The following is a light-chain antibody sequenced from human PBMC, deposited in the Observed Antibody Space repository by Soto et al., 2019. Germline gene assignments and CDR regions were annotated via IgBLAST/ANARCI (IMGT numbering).Light chain of an antibody. J-gene: IGLJ3*02. CDR1: SSTIGSKT. V-gene: IGLV1-44*01. CDR3: SALNDSLNGVV. Sequence: QAVVTQPPSASGTPGQRVTISCSGSSSTIGSKTLNWYQHLPGSAPKLLIYTTNQRPSGVPDRFSGSKSGTSASLAISGLQPEDEAEYYCSALNDSLNGVVFGGGTKLTVL. CDR2: TTN.